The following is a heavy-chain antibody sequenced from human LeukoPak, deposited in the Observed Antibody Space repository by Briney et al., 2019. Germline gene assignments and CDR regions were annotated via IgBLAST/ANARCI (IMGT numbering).Heavy chain of an antibody. CDR3: ARARGGCSSTSCYGGYDAFDI. J-gene: IGHJ3*02. V-gene: IGHV3-21*01. CDR2: ISSSSSYI. D-gene: IGHD2-2*01. Sequence: KPGGSLRLSCAASGFTFSSYSMNWVRQAPGKGLEWVSSISSSSSYIYYADSVKGRFTISRDNAKNSLYLQMNSLRAEDTAVYYCARARGGCSSTSCYGGYDAFDIWGQGTMVTVSS. CDR1: GFTFSSYS.